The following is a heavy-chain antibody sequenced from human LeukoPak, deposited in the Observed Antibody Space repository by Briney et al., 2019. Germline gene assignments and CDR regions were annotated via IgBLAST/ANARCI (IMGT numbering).Heavy chain of an antibody. V-gene: IGHV1-2*02. CDR2: INPNSGGT. D-gene: IGHD3-22*01. CDR1: GYTFTGYY. J-gene: IGHJ4*02. Sequence: ASVKVSCKASGYTFTGYYIHWVRQTPGQGLEWMGWINPNSGGTKYAQRFQGRVTLTRDKSISTAYLQWSSLKASDTAMYYCARPLGGDSSGYAYWGQGTLVTVSS. CDR3: ARPLGGDSSGYAY.